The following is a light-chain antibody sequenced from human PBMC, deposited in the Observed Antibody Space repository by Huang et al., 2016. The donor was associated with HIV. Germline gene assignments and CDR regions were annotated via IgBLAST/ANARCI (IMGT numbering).Light chain of an antibody. Sequence: EIVLTQSPATLSVSPGERATLSCRASQSVSGNLAWYQQKPGQAPRLLIYGASTRATGVPARFSGSGSGTEFTLTISSLQSEDFAVYYCQQYNNFYTFGPGTRVDIK. CDR2: GAS. CDR1: QSVSGN. J-gene: IGKJ3*01. V-gene: IGKV3-15*01. CDR3: QQYNNFYT.